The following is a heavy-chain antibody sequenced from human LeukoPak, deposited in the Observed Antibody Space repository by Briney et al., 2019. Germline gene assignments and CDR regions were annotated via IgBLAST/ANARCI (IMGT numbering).Heavy chain of an antibody. V-gene: IGHV1-46*01. Sequence: GASVKVSCKASGYTFTSYYMHWVRQAPGQGLEWTGIINPSGGSTSYAQKFQGRVTMTRDTSTSTVYMELRSLRSDDTAVYYCARDPAARPVDYWGQGTLVTVSS. CDR1: GYTFTSYY. D-gene: IGHD6-6*01. J-gene: IGHJ4*02. CDR2: INPSGGST. CDR3: ARDPAARPVDY.